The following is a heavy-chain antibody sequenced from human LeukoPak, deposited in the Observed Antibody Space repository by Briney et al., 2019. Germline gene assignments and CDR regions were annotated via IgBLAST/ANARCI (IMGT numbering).Heavy chain of an antibody. Sequence: SETLSLTCTVSGGSISDYYWSWIRQPPGKGLEWIGYIFYSGRTNYNPSLKSRVTISLDTSKNQFSLQLNSVTPEDTAVYYCARGSGWPNEYFQHWGQGALVTVSS. CDR3: ARGSGWPNEYFQH. D-gene: IGHD6-19*01. J-gene: IGHJ1*01. CDR2: IFYSGRT. CDR1: GGSISDYY. V-gene: IGHV4-59*12.